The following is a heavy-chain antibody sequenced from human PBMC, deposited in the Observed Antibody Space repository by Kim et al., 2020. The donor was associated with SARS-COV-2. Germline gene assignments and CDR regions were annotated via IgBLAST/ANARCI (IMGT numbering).Heavy chain of an antibody. Sequence: GRFTISRDNSKNTLYLQMSSLRAEDTAVYYCVKDGDSSSWYGGYYYGMDVWGQGTTVTVSS. J-gene: IGHJ6*02. D-gene: IGHD6-13*01. V-gene: IGHV3-64D*06. CDR3: VKDGDSSSWYGGYYYGMDV.